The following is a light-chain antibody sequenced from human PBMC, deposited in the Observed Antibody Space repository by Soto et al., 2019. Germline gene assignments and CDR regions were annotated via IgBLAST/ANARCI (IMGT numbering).Light chain of an antibody. CDR1: HDITSF. CDR3: QQSYTNPLS. CDR2: SAS. J-gene: IGKJ4*01. Sequence: DIQMTQSPSSLSASVGDRVTITCQASHDITSFLNWYQQKPGKAPKLLIYSASGGVPSRFSGGGSGTEFTLTISSLQPEDSATYYCQQSYTNPLSFGGGTKVEIK. V-gene: IGKV1-39*01.